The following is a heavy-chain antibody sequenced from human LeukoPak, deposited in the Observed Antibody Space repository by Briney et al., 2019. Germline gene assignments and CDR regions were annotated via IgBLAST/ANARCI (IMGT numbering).Heavy chain of an antibody. CDR2: IYYSGST. CDR1: GGSISSGDYY. Sequence: SETLSLTCTVSGGSISSGDYYWSWIRQPPGKGLEWIGYIYYSGSTYYNLSLKSQVTISVDTSKNQFSLKLSSVTAADTAVYYCARGVAAAKDYYYYYMDVWGKGTTVTVSS. V-gene: IGHV4-30-4*02. J-gene: IGHJ6*03. CDR3: ARGVAAAKDYYYYYMDV. D-gene: IGHD6-25*01.